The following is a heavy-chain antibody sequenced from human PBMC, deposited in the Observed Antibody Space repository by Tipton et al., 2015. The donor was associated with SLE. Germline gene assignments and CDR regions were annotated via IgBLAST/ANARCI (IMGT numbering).Heavy chain of an antibody. V-gene: IGHV4-31*03. D-gene: IGHD3-9*01. Sequence: TLSLTCTVYGGSFSSGGYYWSWIRRHPGKGLEWIGYIYYSGSTYYNPSLKSRVTISVDTSKNQFSLKLSSVTAADTAVYYCARDLPDTAEYFQHWGQGTLVTVSS. CDR1: GGSFSSGGYY. CDR2: IYYSGST. J-gene: IGHJ1*01. CDR3: ARDLPDTAEYFQH.